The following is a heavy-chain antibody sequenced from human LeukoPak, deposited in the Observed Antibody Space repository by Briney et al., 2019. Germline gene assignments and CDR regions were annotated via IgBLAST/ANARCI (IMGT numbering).Heavy chain of an antibody. CDR1: GGSFSDYY. Sequence: PSETLSLTCAVYGGSFSDYYWSWIRQSPGKGLEWIGEINHSGTTHYNPSLKSRVTISVDTSKNQFSLKLSSVTAADTAVYYCARRRHPSYGSSFWFDPWGQGTLVTVSS. J-gene: IGHJ5*02. CDR2: INHSGTT. D-gene: IGHD3-10*01. CDR3: ARRRHPSYGSSFWFDP. V-gene: IGHV4-34*01.